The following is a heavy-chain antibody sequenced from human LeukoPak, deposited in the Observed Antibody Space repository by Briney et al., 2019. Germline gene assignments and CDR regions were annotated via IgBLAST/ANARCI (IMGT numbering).Heavy chain of an antibody. CDR2: SYISGST. D-gene: IGHD3-10*01. V-gene: IGHV4-4*07. CDR3: ARDQELGF. J-gene: IGHJ4*02. CDR1: GASINSYY. Sequence: SETLSLTCTVFGASINSYYWNWIRQPAGKGLEWVGRSYISGSTDYNPSLKSRVTVSVDTSQNQFSLKLTSVTAADTAVYYCARDQELGFWGQGTLVTVSS.